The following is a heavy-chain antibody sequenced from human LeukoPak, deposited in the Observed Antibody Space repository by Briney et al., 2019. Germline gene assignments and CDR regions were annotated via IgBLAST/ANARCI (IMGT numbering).Heavy chain of an antibody. D-gene: IGHD6-13*01. V-gene: IGHV3-7*03. Sequence: PGGSLRLSCAASGFTFSSSWMTWVRQAPGKGLEWVASINQDGGEIHYVDSVKGRFTISRDNAKNSLYLQMNSLRVEDTALYYCAKGGIHRGYYYYYMDVWGKGTTVIISS. CDR2: INQDGGEI. J-gene: IGHJ6*03. CDR1: GFTFSSSW. CDR3: AKGGIHRGYYYYYMDV.